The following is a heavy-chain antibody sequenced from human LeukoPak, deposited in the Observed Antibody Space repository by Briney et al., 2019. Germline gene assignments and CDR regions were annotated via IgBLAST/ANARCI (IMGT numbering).Heavy chain of an antibody. D-gene: IGHD5-18*01. CDR2: LTANSRSA. CDR1: GFTFSHYG. V-gene: IGHV3-23*01. Sequence: GGTLRLSCAASGFTFSHYGMNWVRQAPGKGLEWVSGLTANSRSAYYADSVKGRFTISRDNSENMVYLQMNSLRAEDTAMYYCARDEGWIQLFFRGQGTLVTVSS. J-gene: IGHJ4*02. CDR3: ARDEGWIQLFF.